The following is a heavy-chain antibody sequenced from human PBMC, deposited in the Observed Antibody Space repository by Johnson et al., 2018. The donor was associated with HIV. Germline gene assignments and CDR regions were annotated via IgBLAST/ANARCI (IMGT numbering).Heavy chain of an antibody. CDR3: AREDVGSSAPDAFDI. V-gene: IGHV3-NL1*01. Sequence: QMQLVESGGGVVQPGRSQRLSCAASGFPFRDSAMHWVRQAPGKGLEWVSVIYSGGSTYYADSVKGRFTISRDNSKNTLYLQMNSLRAEDTAVYYCAREDVGSSAPDAFDIWGQGTMVTVSS. D-gene: IGHD1-26*01. CDR2: IYSGGST. J-gene: IGHJ3*02. CDR1: GFPFRDSA.